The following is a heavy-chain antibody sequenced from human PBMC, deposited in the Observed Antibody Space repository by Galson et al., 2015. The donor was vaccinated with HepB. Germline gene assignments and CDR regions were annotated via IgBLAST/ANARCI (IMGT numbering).Heavy chain of an antibody. J-gene: IGHJ4*02. V-gene: IGHV4-34*01. CDR3: ARGGWRYSGSYLDY. CDR1: GFTFSSYW. CDR2: INHSGST. D-gene: IGHD1-26*01. Sequence: LRLSCAASGFTFSSYWTSWIRQPTGKGLEWIGEINHSGSTNYNPSLKSRVTISVDTSKNQFSLKLSSVTAADTAVYYCARGGWRYSGSYLDYWGQGTLVTVSS.